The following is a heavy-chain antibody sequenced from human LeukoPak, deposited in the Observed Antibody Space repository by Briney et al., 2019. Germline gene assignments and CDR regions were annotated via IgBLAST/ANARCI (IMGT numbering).Heavy chain of an antibody. J-gene: IGHJ4*02. Sequence: GGSLRLSCAASGFTFSSYAMHWVRQAPGKGLEWVAAISYDENIKNYADSVKGRFTISRDNSQNTLYLQMNSLRAEDTAVYYCARCFYYSNYEGYDYWGQGTLVTVSS. CDR3: ARCFYYSNYEGYDY. CDR1: GFTFSSYA. V-gene: IGHV3-30*04. D-gene: IGHD4-11*01. CDR2: ISYDENIK.